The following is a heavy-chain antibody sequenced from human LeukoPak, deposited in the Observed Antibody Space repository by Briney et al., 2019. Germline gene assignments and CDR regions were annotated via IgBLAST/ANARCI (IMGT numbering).Heavy chain of an antibody. J-gene: IGHJ4*02. V-gene: IGHV3-21*01. CDR1: GFTFSSYS. Sequence: GGSLRLSCAASGFTFSSYSMNWVRQAPGKGPEWVSSISSSSSSYIYYADSVKGRFTISRDNAKNSLYLQMNSLRAEDTAVYYCASDRHSGSYYGYFDYWGQGTLVTVSS. CDR2: ISSSSSSYI. CDR3: ASDRHSGSYYGYFDY. D-gene: IGHD1-26*01.